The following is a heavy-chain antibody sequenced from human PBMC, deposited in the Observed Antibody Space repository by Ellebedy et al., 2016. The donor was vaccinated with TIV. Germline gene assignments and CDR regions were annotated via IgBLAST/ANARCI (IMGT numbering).Heavy chain of an antibody. V-gene: IGHV3-7*01. CDR1: GFNFRSYW. CDR2: IRQEGDEI. D-gene: IGHD4-17*01. Sequence: GGPLRLSCAASGFNFRSYWMTWVRQAPGKGLEWVAKIRQEGDEIYYVESVKGRFTISRDNAKNSLLRQMNSLRVEDTAVYYCARRASYGDYAVQVNPWFDPWGQGTLVTVSS. CDR3: ARRASYGDYAVQVNPWFDP. J-gene: IGHJ5*02.